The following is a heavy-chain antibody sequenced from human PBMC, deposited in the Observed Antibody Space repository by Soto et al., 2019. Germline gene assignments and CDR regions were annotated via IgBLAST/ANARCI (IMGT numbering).Heavy chain of an antibody. CDR2: TWYDGSKA. Sequence: GGSLSLSCAASGFTFSSYGMHWVRQAPGKGLEWVALTWYDGSKAYYAESVKGRFTISRDNSKNTLYLQMNSLRAEDTAVYYCARYCSGGSCYPTYYGLDVWGQGTTVTVSS. CDR3: ARYCSGGSCYPTYYGLDV. V-gene: IGHV3-33*01. D-gene: IGHD2-15*01. CDR1: GFTFSSYG. J-gene: IGHJ6*02.